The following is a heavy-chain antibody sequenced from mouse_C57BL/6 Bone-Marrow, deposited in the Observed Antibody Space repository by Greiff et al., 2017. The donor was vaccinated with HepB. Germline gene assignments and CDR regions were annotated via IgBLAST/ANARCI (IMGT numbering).Heavy chain of an antibody. V-gene: IGHV1-82*01. CDR3: ARGATTVVATDYFDY. CDR2: IYPGDGDT. CDR1: GYAFSSSW. Sequence: QVQLQQPGPELVKPGASVKISCKASGYAFSSSWMNWVKQRPGKGLEWIGRIYPGDGDTNYNGKFKGKATLTADKSSSTAYMQLSSLTSEDSAVYFCARGATTVVATDYFDYWGQGTTLTVSS. D-gene: IGHD1-1*01. J-gene: IGHJ2*01.